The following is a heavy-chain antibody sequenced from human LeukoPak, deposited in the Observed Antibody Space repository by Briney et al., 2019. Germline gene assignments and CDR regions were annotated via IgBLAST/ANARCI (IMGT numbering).Heavy chain of an antibody. J-gene: IGHJ5*02. V-gene: IGHV3-11*04. CDR3: ARVLRYSSSWYGSSWFDP. CDR2: ISSSGRTL. D-gene: IGHD6-13*01. CDR1: GGSISSSSYY. Sequence: LSLTCTVSGGSISSSSYYWGWIRQAPGKGLEWVSYISSSGRTLYYADSVKGRFTISRDNAKNSLYLQMDSLRAEDTAVYYCARVLRYSSSWYGSSWFDPWGQGTLVTVSS.